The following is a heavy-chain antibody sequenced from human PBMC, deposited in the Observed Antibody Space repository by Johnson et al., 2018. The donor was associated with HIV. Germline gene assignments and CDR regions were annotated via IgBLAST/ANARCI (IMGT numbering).Heavy chain of an antibody. V-gene: IGHV3-30*18. D-gene: IGHD6-6*01. J-gene: IGHJ3*02. Sequence: QEQLVESGGGGVQPGRSLRLSCAASGFTFSSYAMHWVRRAPGKGLEWLAVVSHAGSNEYYADSVKGRCPVSRDNTKNTLYLQMNSLRPEDTAVYYCVKERQLVRSFDIWGQGTMVAVSS. CDR2: VSHAGSNE. CDR3: VKERQLVRSFDI. CDR1: GFTFSSYA.